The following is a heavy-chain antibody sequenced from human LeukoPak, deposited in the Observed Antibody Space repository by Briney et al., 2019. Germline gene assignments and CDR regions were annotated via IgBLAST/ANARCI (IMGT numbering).Heavy chain of an antibody. V-gene: IGHV1-69*04. Sequence: SVKVSCKASGYTFTGYYMHWVRQAPGQGLEWMGRIIPILGIANYAQKFQGRVTITADKSTSTAYMELSSLRSEDTAVYYCARVPRGIAAAGTYYYYGMDVWGQGTTVTVSS. CDR2: IIPILGIA. CDR1: GYTFTGYY. CDR3: ARVPRGIAAAGTYYYYGMDV. D-gene: IGHD6-13*01. J-gene: IGHJ6*02.